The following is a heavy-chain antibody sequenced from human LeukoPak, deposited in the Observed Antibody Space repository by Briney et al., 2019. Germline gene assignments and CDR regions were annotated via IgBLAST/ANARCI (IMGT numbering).Heavy chain of an antibody. Sequence: ASETLSLTCTVSGYSISSGYYWGWIRQPPGKGLEWIGSIYHSGSTYYNPSLKSRVTISVDTSKNQFSLKLSSVTAADTAVYYCATDRQYYDILTGYYSLGEFYYWGQGTLVTVSS. CDR3: ATDRQYYDILTGYYSLGEFYY. CDR1: GYSISSGYY. V-gene: IGHV4-38-2*02. J-gene: IGHJ4*02. CDR2: IYHSGST. D-gene: IGHD3-9*01.